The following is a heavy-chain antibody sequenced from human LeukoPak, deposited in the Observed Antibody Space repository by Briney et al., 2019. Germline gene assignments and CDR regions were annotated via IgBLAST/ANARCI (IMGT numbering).Heavy chain of an antibody. CDR1: GGTFSSYA. D-gene: IGHD1-1*01. CDR3: ARVGWNGYPEARTYYFDY. Sequence: SVKASCKASGGTFSSYAISWVRQAPGQGLEWMGGIIPIFGTANYAQKFQGRVTITADKSTSTAYMELSSLRSEDTAVYYCARVGWNGYPEARTYYFDYWGQGTLVTVSS. V-gene: IGHV1-69*06. J-gene: IGHJ4*02. CDR2: IIPIFGTA.